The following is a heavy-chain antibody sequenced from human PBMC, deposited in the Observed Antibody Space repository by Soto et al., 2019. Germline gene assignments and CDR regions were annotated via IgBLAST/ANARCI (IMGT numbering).Heavy chain of an antibody. J-gene: IGHJ6*02. Sequence: LRLSCAAAGFTFSSYSMNWVCQAPGKGLEWVSSISSSSSYIYYADSVKGRFTISRDNAKNSLYLQMNSLRAEDTAVYYCARDWGYSSSWPTHGMDVWGQGTTVTVSS. D-gene: IGHD6-13*01. V-gene: IGHV3-21*01. CDR2: ISSSSSYI. CDR1: GFTFSSYS. CDR3: ARDWGYSSSWPTHGMDV.